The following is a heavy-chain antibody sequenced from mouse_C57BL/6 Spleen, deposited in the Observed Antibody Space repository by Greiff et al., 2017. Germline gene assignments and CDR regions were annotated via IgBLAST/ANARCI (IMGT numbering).Heavy chain of an antibody. D-gene: IGHD1-1*01. V-gene: IGHV3-6*01. CDR3: ARRTTVVAHFDY. CDR1: GYSITSGYY. J-gene: IGHJ2*01. Sequence: EVQRVESGPGLVKPSQSLSLTCSVTGYSITSGYYWNWIRQFPGNKLEWMGYISYDGSNNYNPSLKNRISITRDTSKNQFFLKLNSVTTEDTATYYCARRTTVVAHFDYWGQGTTLTVSS. CDR2: ISYDGSN.